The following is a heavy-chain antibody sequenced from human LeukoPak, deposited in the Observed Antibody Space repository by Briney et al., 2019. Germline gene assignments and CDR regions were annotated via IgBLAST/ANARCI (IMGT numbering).Heavy chain of an antibody. CDR3: APLNWVYPDGFDI. Sequence: GGPLRLSCAASGFSFSDYGTHWVRQAPGKGLEWVTFMQYDGSVTFYADSVKGRFTISRDNSKNTVYLQMSSLRTEDTAVYYCAPLNWVYPDGFDIWGQGTMVTVSS. D-gene: IGHD6-13*01. CDR1: GFSFSDYG. V-gene: IGHV3-30*02. CDR2: MQYDGSVT. J-gene: IGHJ3*02.